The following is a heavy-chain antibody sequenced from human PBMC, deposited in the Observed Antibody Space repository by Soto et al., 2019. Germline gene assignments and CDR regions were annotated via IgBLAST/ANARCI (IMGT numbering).Heavy chain of an antibody. CDR2: IYPGDSDT. V-gene: IGHV5-51*01. Sequence: LGESLKISCKGSGYSFSDYWIAWMRQMPGKGLEWMGIIYPGDSDTRYNPSFQGQVTISADKSSSTAYLQWSSLKASDTAMYYCARRVASAGYFDYWGQGALVTVSS. CDR1: GYSFSDYW. CDR3: ARRVASAGYFDY. J-gene: IGHJ4*02. D-gene: IGHD6-13*01.